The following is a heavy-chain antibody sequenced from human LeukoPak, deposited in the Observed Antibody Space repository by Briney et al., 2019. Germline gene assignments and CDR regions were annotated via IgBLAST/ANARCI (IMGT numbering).Heavy chain of an antibody. CDR3: AKDSYYYDNSGPQAFDM. V-gene: IGHV3-30*02. J-gene: IGHJ3*02. D-gene: IGHD3-22*01. CDR1: GFTFSNYG. Sequence: GGSLRLSCAASGFTFSNYGMHWVRQAPGKGLEWVAFVRYDGSNEYYADSVKGRFTISRDNSKKTLYLQMNSLRAEDTAVYYCAKDSYYYDNSGPQAFDMWGQGTMVTVSS. CDR2: VRYDGSNE.